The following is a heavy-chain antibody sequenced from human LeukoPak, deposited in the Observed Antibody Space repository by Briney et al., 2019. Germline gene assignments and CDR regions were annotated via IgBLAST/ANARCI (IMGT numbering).Heavy chain of an antibody. J-gene: IGHJ4*02. D-gene: IGHD6-6*01. CDR3: ARSEYSSSSGHFDY. CDR1: GGSISSYY. V-gene: IGHV4-59*08. CDR2: IYFSGST. Sequence: SETLSLTCTVSGGSISSYYWSWIRQPPGKGLEWFGYIYFSGSTDYNPSLKSRVTISVDTSKNQFSLKLSSVTAADTAAYYCARSEYSSSSGHFDYWGQGTLVTVSS.